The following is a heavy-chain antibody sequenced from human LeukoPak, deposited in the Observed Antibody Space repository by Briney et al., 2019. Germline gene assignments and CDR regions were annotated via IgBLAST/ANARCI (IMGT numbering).Heavy chain of an antibody. Sequence: GRSLRLSCAASGFTFSSYGMHWVRQAPGKGLEWVAVISYDGSNKYYADSVKGRFTISRDNSKNTLYLQMNSLRAEDTAVYYCAKDQGSPVVAAIAYYYGMDVWGQGTTVTVSS. D-gene: IGHD2-15*01. CDR2: ISYDGSNK. J-gene: IGHJ6*02. CDR3: AKDQGSPVVAAIAYYYGMDV. V-gene: IGHV3-30*18. CDR1: GFTFSSYG.